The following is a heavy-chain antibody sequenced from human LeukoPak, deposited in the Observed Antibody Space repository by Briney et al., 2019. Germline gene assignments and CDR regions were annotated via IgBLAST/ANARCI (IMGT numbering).Heavy chain of an antibody. Sequence: SETLSLTCTVSGGSISSYYWSWIRQPPGKGLEWIGYIYYSGSTYYNPSLKSRVTISVDTSKNQFSLKLSSVTAADTAVYYCARESGSYLVVWGQGTLVTVSS. CDR1: GGSISSYY. CDR2: IYYSGST. V-gene: IGHV4-59*06. CDR3: ARESGSYLVV. D-gene: IGHD1-26*01. J-gene: IGHJ4*02.